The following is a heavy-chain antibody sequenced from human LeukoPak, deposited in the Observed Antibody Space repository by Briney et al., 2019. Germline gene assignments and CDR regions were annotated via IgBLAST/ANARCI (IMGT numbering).Heavy chain of an antibody. Sequence: GASVKVSCKASGYTFTGYYMHWVRQAPGQGLEWMGRINPNSGGTNYAQKFQGGVTMTRDTSISTAYMELSRLRSDDTAVYYCARWGGYSHYYYMDVWGKGTTVTVSS. D-gene: IGHD5-12*01. J-gene: IGHJ6*03. CDR3: ARWGGYSHYYYMDV. CDR2: INPNSGGT. CDR1: GYTFTGYY. V-gene: IGHV1-2*06.